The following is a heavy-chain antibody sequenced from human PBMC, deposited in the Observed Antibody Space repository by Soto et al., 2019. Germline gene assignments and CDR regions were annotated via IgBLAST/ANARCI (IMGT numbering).Heavy chain of an antibody. CDR2: ISYDGSDK. V-gene: IGHV3-30*03. CDR1: GFIFSSYG. J-gene: IGHJ4*02. Sequence: GGSLRLSCAASGFIFSSYGMNWVRQAPGKGLEWVAVISYDGSDKYYADSVKGRFTISRDNSKNTLYLQMNSLRAEDTAVYYCARDRRSTSCYFNYWGQGTLVTVS. D-gene: IGHD2-2*01. CDR3: ARDRRSTSCYFNY.